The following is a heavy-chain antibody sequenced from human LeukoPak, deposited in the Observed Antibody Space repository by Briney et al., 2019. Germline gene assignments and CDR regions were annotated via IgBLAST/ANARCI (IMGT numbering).Heavy chain of an antibody. J-gene: IGHJ6*03. Sequence: GGSLRLSCEASGFTFNTYSMNWARQAPGKGLEWVSSIDSSGGYMFYADSVKGRFTISRDNAKNSLYLQMNSLRAEDTAVYYCARYFRGVRENYYYMDVWGKGTTVTVSS. D-gene: IGHD3-10*02. V-gene: IGHV3-21*01. CDR2: IDSSGGYM. CDR3: ARYFRGVRENYYYMDV. CDR1: GFTFNTYS.